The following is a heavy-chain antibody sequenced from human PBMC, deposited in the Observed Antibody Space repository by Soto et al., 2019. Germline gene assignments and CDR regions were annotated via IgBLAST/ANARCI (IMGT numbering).Heavy chain of an antibody. CDR2: IYYSGST. D-gene: IGHD3-3*01. J-gene: IGHJ6*03. V-gene: IGHV4-59*08. CDR1: GCSISSYY. CDR3: ARSITIFGVARPSYYYYYYMDV. Sequence: SETLSLTCTVSGCSISSYYWSWIRQPPGKGLEWIGYIYYSGSTNYNPSLKSRVTISVDTSKNQFSLKLSSVTAADTAVYYCARSITIFGVARPSYYYYYYMDVWGKGTTVTVSS.